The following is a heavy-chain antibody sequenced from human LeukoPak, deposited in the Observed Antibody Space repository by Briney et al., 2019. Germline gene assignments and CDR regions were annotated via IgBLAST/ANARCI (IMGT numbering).Heavy chain of an antibody. D-gene: IGHD6-19*01. Sequence: ASVKVSCKASGYMFTGYYMHWVRQAPGQGLAGMGWINPNSGGTNYAQKFQGRGTMTRDTSISTDYMDLHRLSSDATAVYYCARVAAVTGTPVYYMDVWGKGTTVTVSS. CDR2: INPNSGGT. J-gene: IGHJ6*03. CDR1: GYMFTGYY. CDR3: ARVAAVTGTPVYYMDV. V-gene: IGHV1-2*02.